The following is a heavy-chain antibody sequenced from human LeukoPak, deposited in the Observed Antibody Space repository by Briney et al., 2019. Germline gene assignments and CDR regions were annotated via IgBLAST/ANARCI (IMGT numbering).Heavy chain of an antibody. V-gene: IGHV3-7*01. CDR1: GFAFSSYW. D-gene: IGHD3-3*01. CDR3: ARGHRAWSY. Sequence: GGSLRLSCSASGFAFSSYWVTWVRQAPGKGLEWVANVKQDGSEKNYVDSVKGRFTISRDNAKNSLYLQMNSLRVDDTAVYYCARGHRAWSYWGQGTLVTVSS. CDR2: VKQDGSEK. J-gene: IGHJ4*02.